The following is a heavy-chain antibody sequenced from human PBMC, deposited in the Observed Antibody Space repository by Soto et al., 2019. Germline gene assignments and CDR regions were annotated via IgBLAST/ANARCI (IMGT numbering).Heavy chain of an antibody. V-gene: IGHV3-30*18. CDR3: RKDLVHYHNGMDV. D-gene: IGHD3-22*01. J-gene: IGHJ6*04. CDR1: GCTFSAFG. Sequence: GGSLRRSCEASGCTFSAFGIHWVRQAPGKGLEWLAVISYDGTHQYYAESVKGRFTISRDNSKNTVFLQMNRLRVEDTAVYYCRKDLVHYHNGMDVWRKGTTVTVSS. CDR2: ISYDGTHQ.